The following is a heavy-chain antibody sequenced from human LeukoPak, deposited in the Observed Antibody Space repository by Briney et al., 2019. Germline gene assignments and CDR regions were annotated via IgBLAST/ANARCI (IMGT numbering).Heavy chain of an antibody. Sequence: ASVKVSCKASGYTFTDSYIHWVRQAPGQGLEWMGWINPNSGATNYPQKLQGRVTITRDTSANTAYMELNRLRSDDTAVYYCARGRITMVRGVIKAFDIWGQGTMVTVSS. J-gene: IGHJ3*02. CDR1: GYTFTDSY. V-gene: IGHV1-2*02. CDR3: ARGRITMVRGVIKAFDI. CDR2: INPNSGAT. D-gene: IGHD3-10*01.